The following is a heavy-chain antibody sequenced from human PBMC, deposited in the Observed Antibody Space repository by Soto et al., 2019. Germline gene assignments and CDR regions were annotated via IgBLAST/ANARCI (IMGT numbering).Heavy chain of an antibody. CDR3: ARDDSGFSGSHYIDYFNY. D-gene: IGHD1-26*01. V-gene: IGHV1-3*01. Sequence: GPLVPSGAELEEPGASGKGSCKGSGNTGPNHAIHWVRQAPGPRLEWVGRINGGNGNTYYLEHFQGRVNFTRDTSAGTVYMQLSSLTSEDTAVYYCARDDSGFSGSHYIDYFNYWGQGALVTVSS. CDR2: INGGNGNT. CDR1: GNTGPNHA. J-gene: IGHJ4*02.